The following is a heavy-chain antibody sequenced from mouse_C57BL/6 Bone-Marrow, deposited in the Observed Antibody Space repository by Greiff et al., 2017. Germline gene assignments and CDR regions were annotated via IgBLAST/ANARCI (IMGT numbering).Heavy chain of an antibody. V-gene: IGHV5-6*01. CDR1: GFTFSSYG. Sequence: EVQLVESGGDLVKPGGSLKLSCAASGFTFSSYGMSWVRQTPDKRLEWVATISSGGSYTYYPDSVKGRVTISRDNAKNTLYLQMSSLKSEDTAMYYCAILRRAWFAYWGQGTLVTVSA. J-gene: IGHJ3*01. CDR2: ISSGGSYT. D-gene: IGHD2-12*01. CDR3: AILRRAWFAY.